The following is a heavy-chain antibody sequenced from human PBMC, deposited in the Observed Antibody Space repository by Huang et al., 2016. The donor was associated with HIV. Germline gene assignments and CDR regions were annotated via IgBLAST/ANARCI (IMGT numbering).Heavy chain of an antibody. Sequence: QVQLVQSGAAVKKPGSSVKVSCKASEGTFSTYGSSWVRQAPGHGLEWMGQINPIYGTTRYGLKFQGRVTITAEQSTATAYMQLNCLRSDDTAFYDCAGGRYVDMYFTSFLDSWGQGTLLTVSS. CDR3: AGGRYVDMYFTSFLDS. D-gene: IGHD2-2*01. CDR1: EGTFSTYG. V-gene: IGHV1-69*01. CDR2: INPIYGTT. J-gene: IGHJ4*02.